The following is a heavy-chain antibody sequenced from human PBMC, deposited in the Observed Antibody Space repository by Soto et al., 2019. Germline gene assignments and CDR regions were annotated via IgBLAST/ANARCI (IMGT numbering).Heavy chain of an antibody. V-gene: IGHV3-53*01. D-gene: IGHD3-22*01. Sequence: DVQLVESGGGLIQPGGSLRLFCAVSGFSVSSKYMSWVRQAAGKGLEWVSVIYAGSITFYADSVKGRFTISRDDSKNSLYLQMNSLRAEDTAVYYCARIPYDNSGTIFDYWGQGTQVTVSS. CDR2: IYAGSIT. CDR3: ARIPYDNSGTIFDY. J-gene: IGHJ4*02. CDR1: GFSVSSKY.